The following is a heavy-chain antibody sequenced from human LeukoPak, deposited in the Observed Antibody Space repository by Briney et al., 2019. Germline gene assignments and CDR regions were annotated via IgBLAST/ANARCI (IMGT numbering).Heavy chain of an antibody. V-gene: IGHV1-69*04. J-gene: IGHJ4*02. Sequence: ASVTVSCKASGGTFSSYAISWVRQAPGQGLEWMGRIIPILGIANYAQKFQGRVTITADKSTSTAYMELSSLRSEDTAVYYCVYYYGSSGYYYEGHLWGQGTLVTVSS. D-gene: IGHD3-22*01. CDR2: IIPILGIA. CDR1: GGTFSSYA. CDR3: VYYYGSSGYYYEGHL.